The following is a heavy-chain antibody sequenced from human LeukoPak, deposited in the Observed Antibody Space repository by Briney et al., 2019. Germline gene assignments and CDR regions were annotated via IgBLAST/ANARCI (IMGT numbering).Heavy chain of an antibody. D-gene: IGHD3-22*01. CDR3: ARYYYDSSGYFGDWFDP. V-gene: IGHV4-59*08. J-gene: IGHJ5*02. CDR1: DGSISSHY. CDR2: IYYSGST. Sequence: SETLSLTCTVSDGSISSHYWSWIRQPAGKGLEWIGYIYYSGSTNYNPSLKSRVTISVDTSKNQFSLKLSSVTAADTAVYYCARYYYDSSGYFGDWFDPWGQGTLVTVSS.